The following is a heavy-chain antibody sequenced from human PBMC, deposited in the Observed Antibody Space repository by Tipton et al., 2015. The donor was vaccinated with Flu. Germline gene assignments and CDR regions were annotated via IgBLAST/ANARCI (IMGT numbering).Heavy chain of an antibody. CDR2: IYSSGRST. V-gene: IGHV4-59*01. CDR3: ATDYYGSGSYYDIDY. Sequence: TLSLTCTVSGGSISGYYWSWIRQPPGRGLEWIGYIYSSGRSTNYNPSVKSRVTISVDTSKNQFSLELSSVTAADTAVYYCATDYYGSGSYYDIDYWGQGTLVTVSS. D-gene: IGHD3-10*01. J-gene: IGHJ4*02. CDR1: GGSISGYY.